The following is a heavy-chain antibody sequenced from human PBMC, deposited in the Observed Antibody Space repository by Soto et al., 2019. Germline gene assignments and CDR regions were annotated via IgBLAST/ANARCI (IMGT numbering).Heavy chain of an antibody. CDR1: GFTFSDHS. D-gene: IGHD3-22*01. V-gene: IGHV3-7*01. CDR3: ARVYYESRGPTKYRAFDL. J-gene: IGHJ3*01. CDR2: IKQDGGEE. Sequence: GGSLRLYCAASGFTFSDHSMSWVRQSPGKGLEGVANIKQDGGEEGYVDSVKGRLTISRDNAKNSLYLQMNSLRAEDTAVYYCARVYYESRGPTKYRAFDLWGQGTMVTVSS.